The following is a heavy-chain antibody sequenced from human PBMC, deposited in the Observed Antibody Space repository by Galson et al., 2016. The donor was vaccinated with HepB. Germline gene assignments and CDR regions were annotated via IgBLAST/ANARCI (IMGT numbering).Heavy chain of an antibody. CDR1: GFSFSDYA. V-gene: IGHV3-23*01. D-gene: IGHD2/OR15-2a*01. Sequence: SLRLSCAVSGFSFSDYAMSWVRQGPGKRLEWVSTISSDGDNKHYLDSVKGRFTVSRDNSKNTLDLQMNSLRAEDTAVYYCTNDVGLVIFGLWGRGTLVTVSS. J-gene: IGHJ4*02. CDR2: ISSDGDNK. CDR3: TNDVGLVIFGL.